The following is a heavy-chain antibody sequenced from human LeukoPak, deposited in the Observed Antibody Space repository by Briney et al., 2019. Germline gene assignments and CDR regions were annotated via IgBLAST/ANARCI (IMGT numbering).Heavy chain of an antibody. CDR2: IYPGDSDT. V-gene: IGHV5-51*01. CDR1: GYSFTSYW. Sequence: GESLKISCKGSGYSFTSYWIGWVRQMPGKGLERMGIIYPGDSDTRYSPSFQGQVTISADKSISTAYLQWSSLKASDTAMYYCAGLGDSSGYYYDRSFDYWGQGTLVTVSS. D-gene: IGHD3-22*01. CDR3: AGLGDSSGYYYDRSFDY. J-gene: IGHJ4*02.